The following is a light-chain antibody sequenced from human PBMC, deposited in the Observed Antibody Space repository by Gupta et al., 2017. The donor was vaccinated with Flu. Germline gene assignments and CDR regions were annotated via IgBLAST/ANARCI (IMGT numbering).Light chain of an antibody. Sequence: IVMTQTPLSLSVTPGQPASISCRSSQSLLHSDGMTYFYWYEQKPGQPPQLLIYEFSKRFCGVPDRCSGSGSATDITLNSSREEAEDVVIYYCKQSVYPLTFGQGTKVEIK. CDR3: KQSVYPLT. V-gene: IGKV2D-29*01. J-gene: IGKJ1*01. CDR1: QSLLHSDGMTY. CDR2: EFS.